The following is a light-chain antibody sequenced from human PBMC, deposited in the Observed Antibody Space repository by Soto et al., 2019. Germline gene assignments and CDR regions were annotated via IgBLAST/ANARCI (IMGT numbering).Light chain of an antibody. J-gene: IGKJ1*01. CDR3: QQSYRAPLT. CDR2: TAS. V-gene: IGKV1-39*01. Sequence: DIQMTQSPSSLSASVGDRVTITCRASQTIYSSLNWYQQKPGKAPNLLIYTASTLQSGVPSRFSGSGSGTEFSLTISGLQREDFATYYCQQSYRAPLTFGQGTAVEVK. CDR1: QTIYSS.